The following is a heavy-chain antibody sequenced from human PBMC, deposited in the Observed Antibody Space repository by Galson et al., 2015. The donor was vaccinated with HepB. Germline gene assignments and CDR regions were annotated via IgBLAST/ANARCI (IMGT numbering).Heavy chain of an antibody. CDR1: GFTFSSYW. J-gene: IGHJ4*02. V-gene: IGHV3-7*03. Sequence: SLRLSCAASGFTFSSYWMSWVRQAPGKGLEWVANIKQDGSEKYYVGSVKGRFTISRDNAKNSLYLQMNSLRAEDTAVYYCARYYYGSGSYYNPPTSFDYWGQGTLVTVSS. D-gene: IGHD3-10*01. CDR3: ARYYYGSGSYYNPPTSFDY. CDR2: IKQDGSEK.